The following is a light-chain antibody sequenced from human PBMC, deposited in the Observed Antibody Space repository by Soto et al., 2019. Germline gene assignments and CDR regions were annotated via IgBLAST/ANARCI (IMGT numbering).Light chain of an antibody. V-gene: IGLV1-40*01. CDR3: QSYDSSLSGCV. J-gene: IGLJ1*01. Sequence: QSVLTQPPSVSGAPGQRVTISCTGSSSNIGAGYDVHWYQQLPGKAPKLLISGNSNRPSGVPDRFSGSKSGTSASLAITGLLVEDEADYYCQSYDSSLSGCVFGTGTKVTVL. CDR2: GNS. CDR1: SSNIGAGYD.